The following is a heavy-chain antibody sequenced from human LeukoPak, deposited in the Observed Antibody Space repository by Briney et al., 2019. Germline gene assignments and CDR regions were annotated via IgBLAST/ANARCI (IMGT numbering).Heavy chain of an antibody. V-gene: IGHV4-61*02. CDR2: IYTSGST. CDR1: GGSITSGGYY. CDR3: ARGRLGDSFDY. J-gene: IGHJ4*02. D-gene: IGHD3-16*01. Sequence: PSETLSLTCIVSGGSITSGGYYWNWIRQPAGRGLEWIGRIYTSGSTNYNPSLKSRVTISVDTSKNQFSLNLSSVTAADTAVYYCARGRLGDSFDYWGQGILVTVSS.